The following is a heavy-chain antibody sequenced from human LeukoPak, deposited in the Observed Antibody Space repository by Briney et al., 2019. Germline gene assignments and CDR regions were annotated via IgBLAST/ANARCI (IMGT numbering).Heavy chain of an antibody. CDR3: ARGSDFFDY. J-gene: IGHJ4*02. CDR2: IYYSGSA. V-gene: IGHV4-31*11. CDR1: GGSISRADFY. Sequence: SETLSLTCAVSGGSISRADFYWSWIRQHPGKGLEWIGFIYYSGSAYYNPSLKSRVSISIDTSKNQFSLTLNSVTAADTAVYYCARGSDFFDYWGQGTLVTVSS.